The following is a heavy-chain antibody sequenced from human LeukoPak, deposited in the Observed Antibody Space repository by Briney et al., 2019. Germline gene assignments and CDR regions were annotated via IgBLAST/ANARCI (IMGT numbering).Heavy chain of an antibody. D-gene: IGHD6-13*01. J-gene: IGHJ6*02. CDR3: ARLSGRQQRRGLWAPVEGTYYHYGMDV. Sequence: GESLKISCQASGYSFTNYWIGWVRQMPGKGLEWMGIIYPGDSQIRYSPSFQGQVTISADKSISTAYLQWSSLKASDTAMYYCARLSGRQQRRGLWAPVEGTYYHYGMDVWGQGTTVTVSS. CDR2: IYPGDSQI. CDR1: GYSFTNYW. V-gene: IGHV5-51*01.